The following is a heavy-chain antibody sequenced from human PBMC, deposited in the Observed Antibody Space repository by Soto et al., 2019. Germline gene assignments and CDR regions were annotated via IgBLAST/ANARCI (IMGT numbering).Heavy chain of an antibody. D-gene: IGHD2-2*01. CDR2: IIPIFGTA. CDR3: ARDLWSYCSSTSCYSLSRPYYYYGMDV. V-gene: IGHV1-69*13. Sequence: SVKVSCKASGGTFSSYAISWVRQAPGQGLEWMGGIIPIFGTANYAQKFQGRVTITADESTSTAYMELSSLRSEDTAVYYCARDLWSYCSSTSCYSLSRPYYYYGMDVWGQGTRVTVSS. J-gene: IGHJ6*02. CDR1: GGTFSSYA.